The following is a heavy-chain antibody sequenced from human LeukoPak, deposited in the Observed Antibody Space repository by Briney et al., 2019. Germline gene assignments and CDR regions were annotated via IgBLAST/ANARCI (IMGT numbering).Heavy chain of an antibody. Sequence: SETLSLTCTVSGGSISSYYWSWIRQPPGKGLEWIGYIYYSGSTNYNPSFKSRVTISVDTSKNQFSLKLSSVTAADTAVYYCARDFGELYFGYWGQGTLVTVSS. V-gene: IGHV4-59*01. CDR1: GGSISSYY. CDR3: ARDFGELYFGY. J-gene: IGHJ4*02. D-gene: IGHD3-10*01. CDR2: IYYSGST.